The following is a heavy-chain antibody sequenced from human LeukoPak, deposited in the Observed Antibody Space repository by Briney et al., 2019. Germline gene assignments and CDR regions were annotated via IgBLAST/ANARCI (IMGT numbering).Heavy chain of an antibody. D-gene: IGHD3-10*01. CDR1: GFSFRSYW. Sequence: PGGSLRLSCAASGFSFRSYWMLWVRQAPGGGLVWVARTNEYGSITDYADSVKDRFTISRDNAKNTLYLQMNSLGAEDSAVYYCARDVAGPGSHWGPGTLVTVSS. V-gene: IGHV3-74*01. J-gene: IGHJ4*02. CDR2: TNEYGSIT. CDR3: ARDVAGPGSH.